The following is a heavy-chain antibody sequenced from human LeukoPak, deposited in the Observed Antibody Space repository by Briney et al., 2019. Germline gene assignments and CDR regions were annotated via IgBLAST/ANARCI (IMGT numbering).Heavy chain of an antibody. V-gene: IGHV1-24*01. CDR2: FDPENGET. CDR1: GYTLTELS. J-gene: IGHJ4*02. Sequence: ASVTVSCKVSGYTLTELSVHWVRQAPGKGLEWMGGFDPENGETIYAQSFQGRLTITEHTSTDTAYMELCSLRSEDTAVYYCATATDYFDFWGQGTLFPVSS. CDR3: ATATDYFDF.